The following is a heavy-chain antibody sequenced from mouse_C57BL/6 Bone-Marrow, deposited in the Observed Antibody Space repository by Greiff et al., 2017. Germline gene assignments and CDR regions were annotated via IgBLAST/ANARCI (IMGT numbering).Heavy chain of an antibody. CDR3: ARLNPYYFDY. CDR1: GYTFTSYG. CDR2: IYPRSGNT. D-gene: IGHD1-3*01. J-gene: IGHJ2*01. V-gene: IGHV1-81*01. Sequence: VMLVESGAELARPGASVKLSCTASGYTFTSYGISWVKQRTGQGLEWIGEIYPRSGNTYYNEKFKGKATMTADKSSSTAYMELRRLTSEDSAVYFCARLNPYYFDYWGQGTTLTVSS.